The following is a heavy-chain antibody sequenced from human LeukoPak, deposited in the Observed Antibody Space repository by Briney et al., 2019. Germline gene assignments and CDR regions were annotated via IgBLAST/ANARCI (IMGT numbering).Heavy chain of an antibody. V-gene: IGHV4-59*01. Sequence: SETLSLTCTVSGASLSIFHWSWVRQSPGKGLEWMGKIDDGVTTNYSPSLKSRVSLSVDTSERQFSLQLNSVTAADTAIYHCARADRSGLDFFDHWGQGNLVTVS. CDR3: ARADRSGLDFFDH. CDR1: GASLSIFH. J-gene: IGHJ4*02. CDR2: IDDGVTT. D-gene: IGHD6-19*01.